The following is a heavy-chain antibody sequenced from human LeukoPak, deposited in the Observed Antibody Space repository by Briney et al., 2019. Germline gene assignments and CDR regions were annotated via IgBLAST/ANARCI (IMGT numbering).Heavy chain of an antibody. CDR1: GFTFSSYA. Sequence: GGSLRLSCASSGFTFSSYAMSWVRQAPGKGLEWVSTIGGTGVRTYYADSVKGRFTISRDNSKNTLYLQINSLRAVDTAVYFCAKDRLGGPYFFHYWGQGTLVTVSS. V-gene: IGHV3-23*01. CDR3: AKDRLGGPYFFHY. D-gene: IGHD3-16*01. J-gene: IGHJ4*02. CDR2: IGGTGVRT.